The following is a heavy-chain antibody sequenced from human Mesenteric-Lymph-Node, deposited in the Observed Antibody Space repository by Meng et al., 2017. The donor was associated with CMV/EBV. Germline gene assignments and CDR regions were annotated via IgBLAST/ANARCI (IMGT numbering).Heavy chain of an antibody. V-gene: IGHV3-21*01. Sequence: GESLKISCVVSGFTFDSYSMNWVRQAPGKGLEWVSSISSSSHTYYADSLRARFIVSRDNAKNSLYLEMNSLTAEDTAVYYCARGPGYDFWSGYYSQHWGQGTLVTVST. CDR2: ISSSSHT. D-gene: IGHD3-3*01. J-gene: IGHJ4*02. CDR1: GFTFDSYS. CDR3: ARGPGYDFWSGYYSQH.